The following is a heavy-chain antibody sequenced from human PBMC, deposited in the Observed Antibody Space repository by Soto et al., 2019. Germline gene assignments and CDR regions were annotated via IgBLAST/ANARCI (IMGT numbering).Heavy chain of an antibody. CDR1: GFTFSTYW. D-gene: IGHD3-3*01. CDR3: ARDTSGPPLDY. J-gene: IGHJ4*02. Sequence: EVQLVESGGGLVQPGGSLRLSCAASGFTFSTYWMHWVRQAPGKGLVWVSRINSDGSSTNYADSVKGRFTISRDTGKNTLYIQMTSLRADDTAVYFCARDTSGPPLDYWGQGTLVTVSS. CDR2: INSDGSST. V-gene: IGHV3-74*01.